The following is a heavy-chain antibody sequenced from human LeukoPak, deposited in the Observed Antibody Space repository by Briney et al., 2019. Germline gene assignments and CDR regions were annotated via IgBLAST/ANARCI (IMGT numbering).Heavy chain of an antibody. D-gene: IGHD6-6*01. J-gene: IGHJ4*02. Sequence: GGSLRLSCAASGFTFSSYAMSWVRQAPGKGLEWVSAISGSGGSTYYADSVKGRFTISRDNSKNTLYLQMNSLRAEDTAVYYCARDSVRRSSSGVDYWGQGTLVTVSS. CDR2: ISGSGGST. V-gene: IGHV3-23*01. CDR1: GFTFSSYA. CDR3: ARDSVRRSSSGVDY.